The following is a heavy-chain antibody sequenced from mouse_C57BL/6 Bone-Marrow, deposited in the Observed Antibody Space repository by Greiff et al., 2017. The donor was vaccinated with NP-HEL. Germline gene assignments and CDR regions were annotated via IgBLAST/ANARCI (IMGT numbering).Heavy chain of an antibody. CDR2: IDPSDSYT. D-gene: IGHD1-1*01. V-gene: IGHV1-50*01. CDR3: ASGNYVGY. CDR1: GYTFTSYW. J-gene: IGHJ2*01. Sequence: QVQLQQPGAELVKPGASVKLSCKASGYTFTSYWMQWVKQRPGQGLEWIGEIDPSDSYTNYNQKFKGKATLTVDTSSNTAYMQLSSLTSEDSAVYYCASGNYVGYWGKGTTLTVSS.